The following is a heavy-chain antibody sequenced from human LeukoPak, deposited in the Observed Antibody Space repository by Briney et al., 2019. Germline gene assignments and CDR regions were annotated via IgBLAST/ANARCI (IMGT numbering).Heavy chain of an antibody. CDR1: GFTFNSYS. CDR2: IIGSGSEM. V-gene: IGHV3-21*06. D-gene: IGHD1-26*01. J-gene: IGHJ3*01. Sequence: PGGSLRLSCGVSGFTFNSYSMNWVRQAPGKGLEWVASIIGSGSEMFYADSLKGRFTISRDNSENSLYLQMNSLRVEDTAVYYCAKVQSDIVGAMFFAFDVWGQETMVSVSS. CDR3: AKVQSDIVGAMFFAFDV.